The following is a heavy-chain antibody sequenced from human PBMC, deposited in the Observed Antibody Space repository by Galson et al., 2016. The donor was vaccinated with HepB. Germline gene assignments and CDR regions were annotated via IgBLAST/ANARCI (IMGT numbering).Heavy chain of an antibody. J-gene: IGHJ6*02. CDR1: GFTFRSYG. V-gene: IGHV3-33*06. D-gene: IGHD3-10*01. CDR3: AKDGWFGERDYYYYGMDV. Sequence: SLRLSCAASGFTFRSYGMHWVRQAPGKGLEWVAAIWYDGSNKYYTDSVKGRFTISRDNSKNTLYLQMTSLRAEDTAVYYCAKDGWFGERDYYYYGMDVWGQGTTVTVSS. CDR2: IWYDGSNK.